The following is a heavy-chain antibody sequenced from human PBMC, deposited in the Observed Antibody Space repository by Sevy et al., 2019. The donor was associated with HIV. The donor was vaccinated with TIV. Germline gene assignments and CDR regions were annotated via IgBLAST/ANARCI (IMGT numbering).Heavy chain of an antibody. CDR1: GFTFSDYY. V-gene: IGHV3-11*01. Sequence: GESLKISCAASGFTFSDYYMGWIRQAPGKGLEWVSYISGSGSGRYDADSVKGRLTISRDNAKKSLYLQMNSLRAEETAVYYYARLSIVATMVDFWGQGTLVTVSS. J-gene: IGHJ4*02. CDR3: ARLSIVATMVDF. D-gene: IGHD5-12*01. CDR2: ISGSGSGR.